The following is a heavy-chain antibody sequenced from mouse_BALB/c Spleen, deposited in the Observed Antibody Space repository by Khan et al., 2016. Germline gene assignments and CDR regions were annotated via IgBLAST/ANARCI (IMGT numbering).Heavy chain of an antibody. Sequence: QIQLVQSGPELKKPGETVKISCKVSGYTFTNYGMNWVKQASGKGLMWMGWINTYTGEPTYAADFTGRFAFSLDTSASTAYFQINNLMNEDMATDFGTSYYLYYFDYWSQGTTLTVSS. D-gene: IGHD1-1*01. CDR3: TSYYLYYFDY. CDR2: INTYTGEP. V-gene: IGHV9-1*02. J-gene: IGHJ2*01. CDR1: GYTFTNYG.